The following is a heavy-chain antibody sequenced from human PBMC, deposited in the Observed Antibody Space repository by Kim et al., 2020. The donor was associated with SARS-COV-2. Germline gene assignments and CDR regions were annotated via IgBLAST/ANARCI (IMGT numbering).Heavy chain of an antibody. J-gene: IGHJ4*02. CDR2: IYYSGST. V-gene: IGHV4-39*01. D-gene: IGHD4-17*01. CDR3: ATIYGDYEDY. CDR1: GGSISSSSYY. Sequence: SETLSLTCTVSGGSISSSSYYWGWIRQPPGKGLEWIGSIYYSGSTYYNPSLKSRVTISVDTSKNQFSLKLSSVTAADTAVYYCATIYGDYEDYWGQGTLVTVSS.